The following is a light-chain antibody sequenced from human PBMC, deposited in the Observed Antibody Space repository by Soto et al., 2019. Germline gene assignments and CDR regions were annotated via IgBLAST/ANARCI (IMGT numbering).Light chain of an antibody. V-gene: IGKV3-11*01. CDR3: QQRSNWPIT. Sequence: DIVLTQSPATLSLSPGDRATLSCTASQSISTYLAWYQQKPGQAPRLFIYDASNRATGIPARFSGSGSGTDFTLTISSLEPEDFAVYYCQQRSNWPITFGQGTRLEIK. CDR1: QSISTY. CDR2: DAS. J-gene: IGKJ5*01.